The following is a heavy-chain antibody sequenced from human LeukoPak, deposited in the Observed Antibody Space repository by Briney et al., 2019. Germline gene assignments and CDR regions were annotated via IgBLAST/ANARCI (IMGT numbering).Heavy chain of an antibody. CDR2: IHPGDSDT. CDR3: AAGTYSSSSYAFDI. J-gene: IGHJ3*02. CDR1: GFSFTSYW. Sequence: GESLKVSCKGSGFSFTSYWIGWVRQMPGKGLEWMGIIHPGDSDTRYSPSFQGQVTISADKSITTTYLQWSSLKASDTAMYYCAAGTYSSSSYAFDIWGQGTMVSVSS. D-gene: IGHD6-6*01. V-gene: IGHV5-51*01.